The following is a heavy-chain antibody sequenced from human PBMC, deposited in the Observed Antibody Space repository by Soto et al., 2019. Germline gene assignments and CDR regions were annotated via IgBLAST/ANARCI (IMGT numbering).Heavy chain of an antibody. Sequence: SETLSLTCTVSVSSITAYYWNWIRQSPGKGLEWIGCIYYSGSTNYNASFKGRGSISADESTNQFFMKLTSVTAAEKAVYYCARDTVEAAGGQTWFDTWGQGTLVTVSS. CDR1: VSSITAYY. J-gene: IGHJ5*02. CDR2: IYYSGST. D-gene: IGHD6-13*01. V-gene: IGHV4-59*13. CDR3: ARDTVEAAGGQTWFDT.